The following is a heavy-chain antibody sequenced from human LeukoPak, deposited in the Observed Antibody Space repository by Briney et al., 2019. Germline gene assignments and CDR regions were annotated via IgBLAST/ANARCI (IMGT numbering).Heavy chain of an antibody. Sequence: GGSLRLSCAASGFTFSSYEMNWVRQAPGKGLEWVSYISSSGSTTYYADSVKGRFTISRDNSKNTLYLQMNSLRAEDTAVYYCAKDREYYYDSSGYYYSAFDIWGQGTMVTVS. CDR3: AKDREYYYDSSGYYYSAFDI. CDR2: ISSSGSTT. CDR1: GFTFSSYE. D-gene: IGHD3-22*01. J-gene: IGHJ3*02. V-gene: IGHV3-48*03.